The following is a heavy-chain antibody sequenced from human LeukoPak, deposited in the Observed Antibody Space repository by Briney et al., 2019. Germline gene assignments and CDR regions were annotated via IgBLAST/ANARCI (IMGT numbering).Heavy chain of an antibody. J-gene: IGHJ4*02. CDR1: GYTFTSYG. CDR2: ISAYNGNT. CDR3: AREGEDYYGSGSYYNHYFDY. Sequence: ASVKVSCKASGYTFTSYGFSWVRQAPGQGLEWMGWISAYNGNTNYEQKLQGRVTMTTDTSTSTAYMELRSLRSDDTAVYYCAREGEDYYGSGSYYNHYFDYWGQGTLVTVSS. D-gene: IGHD3-10*01. V-gene: IGHV1-18*04.